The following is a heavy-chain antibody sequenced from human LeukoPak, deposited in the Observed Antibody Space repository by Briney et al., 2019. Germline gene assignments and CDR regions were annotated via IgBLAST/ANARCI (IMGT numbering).Heavy chain of an antibody. V-gene: IGHV3-48*02. J-gene: IGHJ4*02. CDR2: IISSSGTI. CDR3: ARAAYNAADY. CDR1: GFTFSSYS. D-gene: IGHD5-24*01. Sequence: SGGSLRLSCAASGFTFSSYSMHWVRQAPGKGLEWVSYIISSSGTIYYADSVKGRFTISRDNANNSLYLQMNSLRDEDTAVYYCARAAYNAADYWGQGTLVTVSS.